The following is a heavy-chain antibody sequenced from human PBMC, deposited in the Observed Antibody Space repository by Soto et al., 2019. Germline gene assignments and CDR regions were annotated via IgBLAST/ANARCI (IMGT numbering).Heavy chain of an antibody. Sequence: SETLSLTCAVSGGSISSGGYSWSWIRQPPGKGLEWIGYIYYSGSTYYNPSLKSRVTISVDTSKNQFSLKLSSVTAADTAVYYCARWWSGSRQGFDPWGQGTLVTVS. CDR1: GGSISSGGYS. J-gene: IGHJ5*02. V-gene: IGHV4-31*11. CDR3: ARWWSGSRQGFDP. CDR2: IYYSGST. D-gene: IGHD3-3*01.